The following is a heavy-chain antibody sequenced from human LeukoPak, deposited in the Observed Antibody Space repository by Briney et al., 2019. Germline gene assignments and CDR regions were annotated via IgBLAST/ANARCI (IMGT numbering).Heavy chain of an antibody. Sequence: GSLRHSCAAPGIIFRSYGMHWVRQAPGKGLEWVAIILVDGSIKYYADSVKGRFTISRDNSKNTQYLQMNSLRAEDTAVYYCAKDHGSGSVFDYWGQGTLVTVSS. V-gene: IGHV3-30*18. CDR1: GIIFRSYG. CDR2: ILVDGSIK. D-gene: IGHD3-10*01. CDR3: AKDHGSGSVFDY. J-gene: IGHJ4*02.